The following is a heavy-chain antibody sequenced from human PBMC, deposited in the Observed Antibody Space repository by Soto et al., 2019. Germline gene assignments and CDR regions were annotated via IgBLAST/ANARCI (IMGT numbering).Heavy chain of an antibody. J-gene: IGHJ5*02. Sequence: QLQLQESGPGLVKPSETLSLTCTVSGGSISSSSYYWGWIRQPPGKGLEWIGSIYYSGSTYYNPSLMSRVPISVDTSKNQFSLKLSSVTAADTAVYYCASPKIAFYNWFDPWGQGTLVTVSS. V-gene: IGHV4-39*01. D-gene: IGHD3-3*02. CDR1: GGSISSSSYY. CDR2: IYYSGST. CDR3: ASPKIAFYNWFDP.